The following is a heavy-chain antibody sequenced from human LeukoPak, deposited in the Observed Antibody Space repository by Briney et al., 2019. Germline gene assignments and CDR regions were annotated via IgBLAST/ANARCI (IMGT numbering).Heavy chain of an antibody. J-gene: IGHJ4*02. D-gene: IGHD6-13*01. CDR3: AKVPGIAAAGPFDD. V-gene: IGHV3-30*18. CDR1: GFTFGSYG. CDR2: ISYDGRNK. Sequence: GGSLRLSCAASGFTFGSYGMHWVRQAPGKGLEWVAVISYDGRNKYYADSVKGRFTISRDSSKNTLYLQMNSLRAEDTAVYYCAKVPGIAAAGPFDDWGQGTLVTVSS.